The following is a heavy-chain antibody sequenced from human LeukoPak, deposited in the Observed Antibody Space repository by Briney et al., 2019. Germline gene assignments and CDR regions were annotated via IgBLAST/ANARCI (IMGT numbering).Heavy chain of an antibody. CDR2: MYPGDSDT. CDR3: ARLQNYYGSGSYYNGGAFDI. J-gene: IGHJ3*02. CDR1: GYSFTSYW. Sequence: GESLKISCKGSGYSFTSYWIGWVRQMPGKGLEWMGIMYPGDSDTRYSRSFQGQVTISADQCIRTASLQWSSLKASDTAMYYCARLQNYYGSGSYYNGGAFDIWGQGTMVTVSS. V-gene: IGHV5-51*03. D-gene: IGHD3-10*01.